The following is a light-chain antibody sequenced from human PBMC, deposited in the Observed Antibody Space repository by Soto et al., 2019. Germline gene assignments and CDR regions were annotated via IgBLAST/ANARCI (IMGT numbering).Light chain of an antibody. V-gene: IGKV3-11*01. CDR2: DAS. Sequence: AAVSVNTEEGATLSCRASHLVMKDLAWYQQKPGQAPRLLIYDASNRATGIPARFSGSGSGTDFTLTISSLEPEDSAVYYCPQRTNWPITSGQGTLLAI. J-gene: IGKJ5*01. CDR1: HLVMKD. CDR3: PQRTNWPIT.